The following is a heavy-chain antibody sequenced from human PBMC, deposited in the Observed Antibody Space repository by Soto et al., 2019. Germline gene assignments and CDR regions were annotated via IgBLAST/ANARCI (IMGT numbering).Heavy chain of an antibody. D-gene: IGHD3-22*01. CDR3: ASGLGYYDSSGYFLANY. Sequence: QVQLVESGGGVVQPGRSLRLSCAASGFTFSSYGMHWVRQAPGKGLEWVAVIWYDGSNKYYADSVKGRFTISRDNYKNTLYLQMNSLRAEDTAVYYCASGLGYYDSSGYFLANYWGQGTLVTVSS. V-gene: IGHV3-33*01. J-gene: IGHJ4*02. CDR2: IWYDGSNK. CDR1: GFTFSSYG.